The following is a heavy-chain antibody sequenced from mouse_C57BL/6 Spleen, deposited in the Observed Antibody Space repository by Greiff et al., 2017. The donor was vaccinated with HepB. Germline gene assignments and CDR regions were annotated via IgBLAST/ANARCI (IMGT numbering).Heavy chain of an antibody. CDR3: ARDITTVVATYYFDY. CDR2: ISDGGSYT. J-gene: IGHJ2*01. CDR1: GFTFSSYA. V-gene: IGHV5-4*01. Sequence: EVQVVESGGGLVKPGGSLKLSCAASGFTFSSYAMSWVRQTPEKRLEWVATISDGGSYTYYPDNVKGRFTISRDNAKNNLSLQMSHLKSEDTAMYYCARDITTVVATYYFDYWGQGTTLTVSS. D-gene: IGHD1-1*01.